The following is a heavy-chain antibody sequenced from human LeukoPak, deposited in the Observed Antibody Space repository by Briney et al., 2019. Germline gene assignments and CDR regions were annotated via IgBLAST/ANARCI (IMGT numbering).Heavy chain of an antibody. CDR2: INAGNGNT. V-gene: IGHV1-3*01. CDR1: GYTFTSYA. Sequence: ASVKVSCKASGYTFTSYAMHWVRQAPGQRLEWMGWINAGNGNTKYSQKFQGRVTITRDTSASTAYMELSSLRSEGTAVYYCARVTMVRGVIRAFDIWGQGTMVTVSS. D-gene: IGHD3-10*01. CDR3: ARVTMVRGVIRAFDI. J-gene: IGHJ3*02.